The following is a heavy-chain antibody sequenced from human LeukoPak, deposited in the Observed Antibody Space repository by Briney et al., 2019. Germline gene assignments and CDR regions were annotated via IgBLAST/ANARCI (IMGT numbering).Heavy chain of an antibody. CDR3: ARRHPKARAFDY. J-gene: IGHJ4*02. CDR1: GGSFSGYY. CDR2: INHSGST. V-gene: IGHV4-34*01. Sequence: SETLSLTCAVYGGSFSGYYWSWIRQPPGKGLEWIGEINHSGSTNYNPSLKSRVTISVDRSKNQFSLKLSSVTAADTAVYYCARRHPKARAFDYWGQGTLVTVSS.